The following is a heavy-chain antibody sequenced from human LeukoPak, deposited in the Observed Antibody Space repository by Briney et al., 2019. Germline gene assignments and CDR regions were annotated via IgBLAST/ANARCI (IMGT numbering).Heavy chain of an antibody. CDR3: ASTTVTNEVDY. CDR1: GGTFSSYA. J-gene: IGHJ4*02. CDR2: IIPIFGTA. V-gene: IGHV1-69*06. D-gene: IGHD4-17*01. Sequence: ASVKVSCKASGGTFSSYAISWVRQAPGQGLEWMGRIIPIFGTANYAQKFQGRVTITADKSTSTAYMELSNLRSEDTAVYYCASTTVTNEVDYWGQGTLVTVSS.